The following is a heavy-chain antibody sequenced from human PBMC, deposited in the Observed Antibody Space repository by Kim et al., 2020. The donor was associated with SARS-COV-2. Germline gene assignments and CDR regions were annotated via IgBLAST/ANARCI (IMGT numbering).Heavy chain of an antibody. CDR3: ARDTRLRYGMDV. D-gene: IGHD4-17*01. Sequence: SETLSLTCTVSGGSISSYYWSWIRQPPGKGLEWIGYIYYSGSTNYNPSLKSRVTISVDTSKNQFYLKLSSVTAADTAVYYCARDTRLRYGMDVWGQGTTVTVSS. V-gene: IGHV4-59*13. CDR1: GGSISSYY. J-gene: IGHJ6*02. CDR2: IYYSGST.